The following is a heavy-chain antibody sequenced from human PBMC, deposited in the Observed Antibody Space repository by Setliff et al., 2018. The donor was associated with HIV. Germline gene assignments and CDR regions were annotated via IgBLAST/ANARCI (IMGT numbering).Heavy chain of an antibody. D-gene: IGHD1-20*01. CDR1: GGTFNSYA. CDR3: ARGPRYNWNSYYYMDV. V-gene: IGHV1-69*13. J-gene: IGHJ6*03. Sequence: ASVKVSCKSSGGTFNSYAIIWVRQAPGQGLEWMGGIIPAFSTTNYAQKFQGRVTITADESTSTAYMELSSLRSEDTAVYYCARGPRYNWNSYYYMDVWGKGTTVTVSS. CDR2: IIPAFSTT.